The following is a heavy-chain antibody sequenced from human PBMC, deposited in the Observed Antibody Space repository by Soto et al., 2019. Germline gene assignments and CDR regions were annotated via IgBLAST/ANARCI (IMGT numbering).Heavy chain of an antibody. CDR3: AKDVLRFLEWLAFYGMDV. CDR1: GFTFSIYS. D-gene: IGHD3-3*01. CDR2: ILYEGSNK. J-gene: IGHJ6*02. V-gene: IGHV3-30*18. Sequence: GGSLRLSCAASGFTFSIYSMNWVRQAPGKGLEWVAVILYEGSNKYYADSVKGRFTISRDNSKNTLYLQMNSLRAEDTAVYYCAKDVLRFLEWLAFYGMDVWGQGTTVTVSS.